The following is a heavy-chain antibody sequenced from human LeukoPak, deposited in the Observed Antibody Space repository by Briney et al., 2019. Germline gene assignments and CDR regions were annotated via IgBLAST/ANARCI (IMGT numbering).Heavy chain of an antibody. J-gene: IGHJ5*02. V-gene: IGHV4-4*09. CDR3: ARHTEGSLPNWFDP. D-gene: IGHD5-18*01. CDR2: IYTSGST. Sequence: PSETLSLTCTVSGGSISSYYWSWIRQPPGKGLEWIGYIYTSGSTNYNPSLKSRVTISVDTSKNQFSLKLSSVTAADTAVYYCARHTEGSLPNWFDPWGQGTLVTVSS. CDR1: GGSISSYY.